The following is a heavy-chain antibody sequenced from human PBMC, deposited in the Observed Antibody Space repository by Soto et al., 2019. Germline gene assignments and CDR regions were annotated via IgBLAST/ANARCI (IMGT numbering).Heavy chain of an antibody. J-gene: IGHJ4*02. CDR1: GGSFSGYY. CDR3: ARGGGYSLDY. CDR2: INHSGST. Sequence: QVQLQQWGAGLLKPSETLSLTCAVYGGSFSGYYWSWIRQPPGKGLEWIGEINHSGSTNYNPSLKSRVTISVDTSKNQLSLKLSSVTAADTAVYYCARGGGYSLDYWGQGTLVTVSS. V-gene: IGHV4-34*01. D-gene: IGHD6-13*01.